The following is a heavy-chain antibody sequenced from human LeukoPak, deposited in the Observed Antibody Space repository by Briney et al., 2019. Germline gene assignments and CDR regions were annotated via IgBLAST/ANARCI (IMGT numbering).Heavy chain of an antibody. J-gene: IGHJ6*02. CDR1: GYSFKNYW. CDR2: IYPGDSST. V-gene: IGHV5-51*01. Sequence: GESLKISCKGSGYSFKNYWIAWVRQMPGKGLEWMGIIYPGDSSTRYNPSFQGQVTISADKSISTAYLQWSSLKASDTAKYYCARQGFVASYGVDVWGRGTTVTVSS. CDR3: ARQGFVASYGVDV.